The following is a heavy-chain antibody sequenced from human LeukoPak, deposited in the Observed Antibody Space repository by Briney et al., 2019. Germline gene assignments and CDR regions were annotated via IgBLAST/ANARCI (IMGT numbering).Heavy chain of an antibody. CDR2: INHSGCT. CDR1: GGSFSGYY. J-gene: IGHJ4*02. V-gene: IGHV4-34*01. CDR3: ASTDSQNFGD. D-gene: IGHD3-16*01. Sequence: SETLSLTCAVYGGSFSGYYWSWIRQPPGKGLEWIGEINHSGCTNYNPSLKSRVTISVDTSKNQFSLKLSSVTAADTAVYYCASTDSQNFGDWGQGTLVTVSS.